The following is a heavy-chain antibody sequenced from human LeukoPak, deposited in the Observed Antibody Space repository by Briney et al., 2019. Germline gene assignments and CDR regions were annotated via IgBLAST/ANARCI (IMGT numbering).Heavy chain of an antibody. J-gene: IGHJ4*02. V-gene: IGHV3-23*01. CDR2: ISGSGGSA. CDR3: AKDLNGDTAMAIDY. CDR1: GFTFSSYA. D-gene: IGHD5-18*01. Sequence: PGGSLRLSCAASGFTFSSYAMSWVRQAPGKGLEWVSAISGSGGSAYYADSLKGGFTISRDNSKHTLYLQMNSPSAEDTAVYYCAKDLNGDTAMAIDYWGQGTLVTVSS.